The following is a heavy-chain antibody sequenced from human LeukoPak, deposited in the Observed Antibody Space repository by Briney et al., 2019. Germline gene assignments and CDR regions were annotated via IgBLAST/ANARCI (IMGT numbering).Heavy chain of an antibody. CDR1: GGSFSGYY. J-gene: IGHJ4*02. Sequence: SETLSLTCVVYGGSFSGYYWSWIRQPPGKGLEWIGEINHSGSTNYNPSLKSRVTISVDTSKNQFSLKLSSVTAADTAVYYCARKGDVDTAMAGEFDYWGQGTLVTVSS. CDR2: INHSGST. V-gene: IGHV4-34*01. CDR3: ARKGDVDTAMAGEFDY. D-gene: IGHD5-18*01.